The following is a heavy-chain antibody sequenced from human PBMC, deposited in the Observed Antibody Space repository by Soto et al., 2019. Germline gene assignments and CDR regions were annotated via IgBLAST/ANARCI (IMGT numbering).Heavy chain of an antibody. CDR2: IYYSGNT. J-gene: IGHJ6*02. V-gene: IGHV4-31*03. CDR3: AGDSPYYSGMDV. CDR1: GGSISSGGYY. Sequence: PSETLSLTCTVSGGSISSGGYYWSWIRQHPGKGLEWIGYIYYSGNTYYNPSLKGRITISVDMSKNQVSLRLTSVTAADTAVYYCAGDSPYYSGMDVWGQGTTVTVS.